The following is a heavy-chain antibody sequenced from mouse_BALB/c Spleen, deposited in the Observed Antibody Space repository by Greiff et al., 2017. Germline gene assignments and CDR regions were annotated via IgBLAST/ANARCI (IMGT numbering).Heavy chain of an antibody. V-gene: IGHV4-1*02. CDR3: ASEPGYYRYDSYPLYWYFDV. CDR1: GFDFSRYW. Sequence: EVKLLESGGGLVQPGGSLKLSCAASGFDFSRYWMSWVRQAPGKGLEWIGEINPDSSTINYTPSLKDKFIISRDNAKNTLYLQMSKVRSEDTALYYCASEPGYYRYDSYPLYWYFDVWGAGTTVTVSS. D-gene: IGHD2-14*01. J-gene: IGHJ1*01. CDR2: INPDSSTI.